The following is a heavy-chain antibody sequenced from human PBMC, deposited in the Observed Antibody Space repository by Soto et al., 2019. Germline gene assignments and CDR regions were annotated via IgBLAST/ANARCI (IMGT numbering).Heavy chain of an antibody. J-gene: IGHJ6*02. CDR2: IIPVFGTA. V-gene: IGHV1-69*01. CDR3: ARVDCSGGSCYSHYYDGTDV. Sequence: QVQLVQSGAEVKKPGSSVKVSCKASGGAFSSYAFSWVRQAPGQGLEWVGGIIPVFGTANYGQKFQGSVTITADEPTSTAYMELSSLRAEDTAVYYCARVDCSGGSCYSHYYDGTDVCCQGATVTVSS. CDR1: GGAFSSYA. D-gene: IGHD2-15*01.